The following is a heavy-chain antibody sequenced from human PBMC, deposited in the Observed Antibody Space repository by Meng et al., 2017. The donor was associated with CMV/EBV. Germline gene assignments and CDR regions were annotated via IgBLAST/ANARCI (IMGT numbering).Heavy chain of an antibody. CDR3: ARAPLKYCRSSSCYYY. J-gene: IGHJ4*02. CDR2: ITSDGSLT. D-gene: IGHD2-2*01. V-gene: IGHV3-74*01. CDR1: GFNFKSYW. Sequence: GFNFKSYWRHWVRQAPGKGLVWFARITSDGSLTGYADSVKGRFTISRDNAKNTLYPQMNSLRAEDTAVYYCARAPLKYCRSSSCYYYWGQGTLVTVSS.